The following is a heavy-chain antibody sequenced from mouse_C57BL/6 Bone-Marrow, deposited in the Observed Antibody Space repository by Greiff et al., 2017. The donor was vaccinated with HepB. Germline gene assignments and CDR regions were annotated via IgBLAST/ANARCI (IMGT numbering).Heavy chain of an antibody. D-gene: IGHD2-3*01. CDR3: ASPDGSYDY. CDR1: GFTFSSYG. J-gene: IGHJ2*01. V-gene: IGHV5-6*01. Sequence: EVKLMESGGDLVKPGGSLKLSCAASGFTFSSYGMSWVRQTPDKRLEWVATISSGGSYTYYPDSVKGRFTISRDNAKNTLYLQMSSLKSEDTAMYYCASPDGSYDYWGQGTTLTVSP. CDR2: ISSGGSYT.